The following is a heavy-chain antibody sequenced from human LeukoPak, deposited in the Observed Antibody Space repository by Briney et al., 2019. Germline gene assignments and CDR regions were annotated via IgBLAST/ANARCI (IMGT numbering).Heavy chain of an antibody. CDR3: AKGGIMQSSSPGLQYFDL. J-gene: IGHJ2*01. Sequence: GGSLRLSCAASGFTFSSYAMTWVRQAPGQGLEWVSGITSGGGTYYADSVKGRFTISRDNSKNTLYVQMNSLRAEDTAVYYCAKGGIMQSSSPGLQYFDLWGRGTLVSVSS. D-gene: IGHD6-6*01. CDR2: ITSGGGT. CDR1: GFTFSSYA. V-gene: IGHV3-23*01.